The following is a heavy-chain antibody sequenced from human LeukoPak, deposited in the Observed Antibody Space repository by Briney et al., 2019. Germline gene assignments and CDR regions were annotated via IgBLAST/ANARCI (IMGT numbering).Heavy chain of an antibody. V-gene: IGHV3-48*03. D-gene: IGHD3-22*01. CDR3: ARARYYYDSSGYYWDAFDI. CDR1: GFTFSSYE. J-gene: IGHJ3*02. CDR2: ISSSGSTI. Sequence: GGSLGLSCAASGFTFSSYEMNWVRQAPGKGLEWVSYISSSGSTIYYADSVKGRFTISRDNAKNSLYLQMNSLRAEDTAVYYCARARYYYDSSGYYWDAFDIWGQGTMVTVSS.